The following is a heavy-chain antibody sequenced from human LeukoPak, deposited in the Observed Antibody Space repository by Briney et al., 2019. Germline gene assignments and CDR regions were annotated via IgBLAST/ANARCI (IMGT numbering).Heavy chain of an antibody. V-gene: IGHV3-9*01. CDR3: AKEGSPFGDSLHWFDP. CDR2: INWNSGSI. J-gene: IGHJ5*02. CDR1: GFTFDDYA. D-gene: IGHD3-10*01. Sequence: GGSLRLSCAASGFTFDDYAMHWVRQAPGKGLEWVSGINWNSGSIDYAGSVKGRFTISRDNAMNSLYLQMNTLRPEDTALYYCAKEGSPFGDSLHWFDPWGQGTLVTVSS.